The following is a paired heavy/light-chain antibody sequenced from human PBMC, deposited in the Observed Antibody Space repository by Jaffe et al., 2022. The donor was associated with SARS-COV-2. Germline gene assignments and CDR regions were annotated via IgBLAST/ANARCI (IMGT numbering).Heavy chain of an antibody. CDR2: VFYSGNT. Sequence: QLQLQESGPGVVKSSETLSLTCIVSGGSISSSSYYWGWIRQPPGKGLEWIGSVFYSGNTYYNPSLKSRVTISLDTSKNQFSLKVSSVTAADTAVYYCARHSDWYLLYFDSWGQGTLVTVSS. V-gene: IGHV4-39*01. D-gene: IGHD3-9*01. CDR1: GGSISSSSYY. CDR3: ARHSDWYLLYFDS. J-gene: IGHJ4*02.
Light chain of an antibody. CDR1: SSDIGNYNL. V-gene: IGLV2-23*01. CDR2: EGS. Sequence: QSALTQPASVSGSPGQSITISCTGTSSDIGNYNLVSWYQQHPGKAPKLMIYEGSKRPSGVSNRFSGSKSGNTASLTISGLQAEDEADYYCCSYAGATTLLFGGGTNLTVL. CDR3: CSYAGATTLL. J-gene: IGLJ2*01.